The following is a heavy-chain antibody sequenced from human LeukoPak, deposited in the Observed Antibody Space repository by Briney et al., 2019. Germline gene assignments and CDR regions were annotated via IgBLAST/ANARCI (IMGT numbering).Heavy chain of an antibody. Sequence: SETLSLTCTVSGGSISSYYWSWIRQPPGKGLEWIGYIYYSGSTNYNPSLKSRVTISVDTSKNQFSLKLSSVTAADTAVYYCARARGGSGSYYFPWGQGTLVTVSS. J-gene: IGHJ5*02. D-gene: IGHD3-10*01. CDR2: IYYSGST. CDR1: GGSISSYY. CDR3: ARARGGSGSYYFP. V-gene: IGHV4-59*01.